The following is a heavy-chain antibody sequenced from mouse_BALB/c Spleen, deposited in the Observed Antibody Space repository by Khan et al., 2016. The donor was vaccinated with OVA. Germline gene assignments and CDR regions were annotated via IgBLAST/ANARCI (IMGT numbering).Heavy chain of an antibody. CDR2: ISDGGSYT. Sequence: EVELVESGGGLVKPGGSLKLSCAASGFTFSDYYMYWVRQTPEKRLEWVATISDGGSYTYYPDSVKGRFTISRDNAKNNLYLQMISLKSADTAMDYCARAGYGGFAYWGQGTLVTVSA. D-gene: IGHD1-1*02. J-gene: IGHJ3*01. CDR1: GFTFSDYY. CDR3: ARAGYGGFAY. V-gene: IGHV5-4*02.